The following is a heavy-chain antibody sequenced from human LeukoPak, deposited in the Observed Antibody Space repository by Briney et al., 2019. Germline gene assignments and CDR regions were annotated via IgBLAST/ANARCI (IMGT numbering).Heavy chain of an antibody. J-gene: IGHJ5*02. V-gene: IGHV4-31*03. CDR3: ARDRAFIAAAGIDNWFDP. CDR2: IYYSGST. Sequence: SQTLSLTCTVSGGSISSGGYYWSWIRQHPGKGLEWIGYIYYSGSTYYNPSLKSRVTISVDTSKNQFSLKLSSVTAADTAVYYCARDRAFIAAAGIDNWFDPWGQGTLVTVSS. D-gene: IGHD6-13*01. CDR1: GGSISSGGYY.